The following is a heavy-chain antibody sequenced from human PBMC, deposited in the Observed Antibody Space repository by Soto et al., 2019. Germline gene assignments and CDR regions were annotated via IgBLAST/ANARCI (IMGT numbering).Heavy chain of an antibody. CDR2: ISAYNGNT. D-gene: IGHD3-10*01. CDR1: GYTFTSYG. J-gene: IGHJ6*02. Sequence: QVQLVQSGAEVKKPGASVKVSCKASGYTFTSYGISWVRQAPGQGLEWMGWISAYNGNTNYAQKLQGRVTMTTDTSTSTAYMELRSLRSDDTAVYYCARDRPEYGSGSYSQDWLYYYYGMDVWGQGTTVTVSS. V-gene: IGHV1-18*01. CDR3: ARDRPEYGSGSYSQDWLYYYYGMDV.